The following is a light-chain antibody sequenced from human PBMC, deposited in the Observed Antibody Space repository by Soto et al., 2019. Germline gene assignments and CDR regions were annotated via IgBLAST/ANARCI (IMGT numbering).Light chain of an antibody. V-gene: IGLV3-21*02. CDR1: NIESKG. J-gene: IGLJ2*01. CDR2: DNS. Sequence: SYELTQPPSVSVAPGQTARITCGGNNIESKGVHWYQQKPGQAPVLVVYDNSDRPSEIPERFSGSNSGNTATLTISTVEAGDEADYSCQVFDGNSDLVIFGGGPKLTVL. CDR3: QVFDGNSDLVI.